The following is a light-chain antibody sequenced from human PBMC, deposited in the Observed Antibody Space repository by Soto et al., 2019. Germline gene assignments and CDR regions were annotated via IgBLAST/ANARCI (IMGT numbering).Light chain of an antibody. J-gene: IGLJ2*01. V-gene: IGLV2-23*02. CDR1: SSDIGSNNL. CDR2: EVT. CDR3: CSYSGSGTPVL. Sequence: QSVLTQPASVSGSPGQSITISCTGTSSDIGSNNLVSWYQQHPGKVPRLMIFEVTRRPSGVSNRFSGSKSGNTASLTIAGLQAEDEADYYCCSYSGSGTPVLFGGGTKVTVL.